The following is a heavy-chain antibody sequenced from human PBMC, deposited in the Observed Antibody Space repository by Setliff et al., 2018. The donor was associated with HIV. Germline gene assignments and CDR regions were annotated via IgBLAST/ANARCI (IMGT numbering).Heavy chain of an antibody. D-gene: IGHD1-1*01. CDR3: ARQLSNSLDH. CDR2: ISPNNGDT. V-gene: IGHV1-2*02. Sequence: ASVKVSCKASGYTFTGYDINWVRQATGQGLEWMGWISPNNGDTNIPQTFQGRVTMTRDTSINTAYMELRGLTSDDTAVYFCARQLSNSLDHWGQGTPVTVSS. J-gene: IGHJ4*02. CDR1: GYTFTGYD.